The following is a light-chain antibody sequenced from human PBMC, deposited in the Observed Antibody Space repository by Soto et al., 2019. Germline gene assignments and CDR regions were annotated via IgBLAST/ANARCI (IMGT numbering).Light chain of an antibody. CDR3: QQYNSYSPIT. V-gene: IGKV1-5*01. CDR2: AAS. CDR1: QTISSW. Sequence: DIQMTQSPSTLSGSVGARVTITCRASQTISSWLAWYQQKPGKIPNLLIYAASTLQAGVPSRFSGSGSGTEFTLTISSLQPDDFATYYCQQYNSYSPITFGQGTRLEIK. J-gene: IGKJ5*01.